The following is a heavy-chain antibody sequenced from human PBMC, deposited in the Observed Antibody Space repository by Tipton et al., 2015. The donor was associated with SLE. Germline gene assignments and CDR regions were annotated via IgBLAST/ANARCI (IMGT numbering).Heavy chain of an antibody. CDR2: ISPNTGGT. V-gene: IGHV1-2*02. CDR1: GYSFSDNY. D-gene: IGHD3-16*01. Sequence: VQSGAEVKKPGASVKVSCKASGYSFSDNYIHWVRLAPGQGLEWMGWISPNTGGTNFAQKFQGRFTMTTDTSISTAYMELTGLRYDDTAVYYCARKIQFGPNAFDVWGQGALVTVSS. CDR3: ARKIQFGPNAFDV. J-gene: IGHJ3*01.